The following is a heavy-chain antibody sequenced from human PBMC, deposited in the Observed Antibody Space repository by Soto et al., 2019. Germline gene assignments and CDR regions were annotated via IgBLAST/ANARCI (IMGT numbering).Heavy chain of an antibody. J-gene: IGHJ6*02. V-gene: IGHV4-4*07. CDR2: IYTSASI. Sequence: SETLSLTCSVSGADINTYSWTWIRQPAGKGLEWIGRIYTSASINYNPSLRGRVTLSVDTSTNQVSLKLASVTATDTAVYYCARDREAGYNFYYGMDVWGQGTTVTVSS. D-gene: IGHD6-19*01. CDR1: GADINTYS. CDR3: ARDREAGYNFYYGMDV.